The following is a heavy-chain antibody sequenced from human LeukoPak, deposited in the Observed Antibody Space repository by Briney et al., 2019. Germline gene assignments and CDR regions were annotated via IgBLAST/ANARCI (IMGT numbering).Heavy chain of an antibody. V-gene: IGHV3-23*01. J-gene: IGHJ4*02. CDR1: GFTFNSYV. CDR3: AKEPKRATITGDY. CDR2: ISGSGGST. Sequence: GGSLRLSCAASGFTFNSYVMHWVRQAPGKGLEWVSAISGSGGSTYYADSVKGRFTISRDNSKNTLYLQMNSLRAEDTAVYYCAKEPKRATITGDYWGQGTLVTVSS. D-gene: IGHD5-24*01.